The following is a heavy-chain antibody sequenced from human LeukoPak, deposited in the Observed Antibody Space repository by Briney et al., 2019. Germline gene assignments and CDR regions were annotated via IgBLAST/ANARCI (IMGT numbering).Heavy chain of an antibody. CDR2: ISGSGGST. J-gene: IGHJ1*01. CDR1: RFKFSGDA. D-gene: IGHD3-10*01. V-gene: IGHV3-23*01. CDR3: AKGPLSFGELTVKYLQD. Sequence: GGSLRLSCSAARFKFSGDAMSWVRQAPGKGLEWVSVISGSGGSTFYADAVKGRFTISRDNSKNTLFLQMHSLSVEDTAVYFCAKGPLSFGELTVKYLQDWGQGTLVTVSS.